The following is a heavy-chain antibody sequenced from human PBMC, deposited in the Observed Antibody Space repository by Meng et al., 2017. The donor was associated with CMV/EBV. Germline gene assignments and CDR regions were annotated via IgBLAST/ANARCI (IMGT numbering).Heavy chain of an antibody. CDR1: GFTFSSYE. J-gene: IGHJ6*02. CDR3: ARDFLVSSGYYRNYYYYGMDV. D-gene: IGHD3-22*01. V-gene: IGHV3-48*03. Sequence: GGSLRLSCAASGFTFSSYEMNWVRQAPGKGLEWVSYISSSGSTIYYADSVKGRFTISRDNAKNSLYLQMNSPRDEDTAVYYCARDFLVSSGYYRNYYYYGMDVWGQGTTVTVSS. CDR2: ISSSGSTI.